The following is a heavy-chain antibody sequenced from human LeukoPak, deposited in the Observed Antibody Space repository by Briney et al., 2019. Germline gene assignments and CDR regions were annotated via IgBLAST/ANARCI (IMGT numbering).Heavy chain of an antibody. J-gene: IGHJ4*02. V-gene: IGHV3-74*01. CDR1: GLPFSSYW. Sequence: GGSLRLSCAASGLPFSSYWMHWVRQAPGKGLVWVSRINSDGSSTSYADSVKGRFTISRDNAKNTLYLQMNSLRAEDTAVYYCARRSSGSPPYYFGYWGQGTLVTVSS. CDR2: INSDGSST. CDR3: ARRSSGSPPYYFGY. D-gene: IGHD1-26*01.